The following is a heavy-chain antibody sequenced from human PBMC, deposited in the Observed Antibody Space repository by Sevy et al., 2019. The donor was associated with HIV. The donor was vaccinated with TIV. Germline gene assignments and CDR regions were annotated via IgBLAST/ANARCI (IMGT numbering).Heavy chain of an antibody. CDR2: IYSGGST. Sequence: GGSLRLSCAASGFTVSSNYMSWVRQAPGKGLEWVSVIYSGGSTYYADSVKGRFTISRDNSKNMLYLQMNSLRAEDTAVYYCARESLVGATYGMDVWGQGTTVTVSS. V-gene: IGHV3-53*01. CDR3: ARESLVGATYGMDV. CDR1: GFTVSSNY. D-gene: IGHD1-26*01. J-gene: IGHJ6*02.